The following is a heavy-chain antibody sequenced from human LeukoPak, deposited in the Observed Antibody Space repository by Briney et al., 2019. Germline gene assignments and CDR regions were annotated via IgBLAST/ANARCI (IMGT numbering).Heavy chain of an antibody. CDR1: GGSISSYY. CDR3: AREGMYSKGSIDY. CDR2: IYYSGST. Sequence: PSGTLSLTCTVSGGSISSYYWSWIRQPPGKGLEWIGYIYYSGSTNYNPSLKSRVTISVDTSKNQFSLKLSSVTAADTAVYYCAREGMYSKGSIDYWGQGTLVTVSS. V-gene: IGHV4-59*01. D-gene: IGHD4-11*01. J-gene: IGHJ4*02.